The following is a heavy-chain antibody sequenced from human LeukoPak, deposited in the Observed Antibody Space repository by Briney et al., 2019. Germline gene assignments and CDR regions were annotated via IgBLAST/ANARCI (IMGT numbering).Heavy chain of an antibody. D-gene: IGHD4-17*01. Sequence: PGGPLRLSCAASGFTFSTYNMNWVRQAPGKGLEWVSSISSSSNYKYYADSVKGRFTISRDNAKNSLYLQMNSLRAEDTAVYYCARGRMDDYGDYPDCWGQGTLVTVSS. CDR1: GFTFSTYN. J-gene: IGHJ4*02. CDR3: ARGRMDDYGDYPDC. V-gene: IGHV3-21*01. CDR2: ISSSSNYK.